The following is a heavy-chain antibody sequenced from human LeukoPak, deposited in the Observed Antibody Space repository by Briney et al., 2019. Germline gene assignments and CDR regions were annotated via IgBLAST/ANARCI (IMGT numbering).Heavy chain of an antibody. V-gene: IGHV1-2*02. CDR3: ARGVVSDVIFSPKDV. Sequence: ASVKVSCKSSGYNFTGYYMYWLRQAPGQGPEWMGWINPDSGDTNSAQKFQDRVTMTRDTSATTAYMELNRLTTDDTAVYYCARGVVSDVIFSPKDVWGKGTTVTVSS. D-gene: IGHD2-2*01. CDR1: GYNFTGYY. J-gene: IGHJ6*04. CDR2: INPDSGDT.